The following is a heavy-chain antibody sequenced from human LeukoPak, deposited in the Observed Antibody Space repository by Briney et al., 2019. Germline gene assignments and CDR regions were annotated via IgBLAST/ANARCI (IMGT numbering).Heavy chain of an antibody. V-gene: IGHV1-2*06. CDR3: ARAGGYSSGPAAS. CDR2: INPNSGGT. Sequence: GASVKVSCKASGYTFTGYYMHWVRQAPGQGLEWMGRINPNSGGTNYAQKFQGRVTITTDESTSTAYMELGSLRSEDTAVYYCARAGGYSSGPAASWGQGTLVTVSS. D-gene: IGHD6-19*01. CDR1: GYTFTGYY. J-gene: IGHJ5*02.